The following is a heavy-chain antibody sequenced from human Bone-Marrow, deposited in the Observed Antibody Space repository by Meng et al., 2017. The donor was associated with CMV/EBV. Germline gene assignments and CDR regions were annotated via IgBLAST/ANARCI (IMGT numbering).Heavy chain of an antibody. CDR2: IYYSGST. CDR1: GGSISSYY. V-gene: IGHV4-59*08. CDR3: ARNVESYFEY. D-gene: IGHD5-24*01. J-gene: IGHJ4*02. Sequence: SETLSLTCTVSGGSISSYYWSWIRQPPGKGLEWIGYIYYSGSTNYNPSLKSRVTISVDTSKNQFSLKLRSVTAADTAVYYCARNVESYFEYWGQGRLVTVSS.